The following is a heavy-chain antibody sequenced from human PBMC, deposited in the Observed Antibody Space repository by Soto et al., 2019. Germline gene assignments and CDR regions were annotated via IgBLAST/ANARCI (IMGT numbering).Heavy chain of an antibody. V-gene: IGHV1-18*01. CDR1: GYTFTSYG. D-gene: IGHD3-3*01. Sequence: GASVKVSCKASGYTFTSYGISWVRQAPGQGLEWMGWISAYNGNTNYAQKLQGRVTMTTDTSTSTAYMELRSLRSDDTAVYYCARDRRFLEWLLFPDAFDIWGQGTMVTVSS. CDR3: ARDRRFLEWLLFPDAFDI. CDR2: ISAYNGNT. J-gene: IGHJ3*02.